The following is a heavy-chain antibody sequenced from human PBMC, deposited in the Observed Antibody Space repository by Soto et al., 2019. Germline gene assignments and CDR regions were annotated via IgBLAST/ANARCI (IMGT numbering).Heavy chain of an antibody. CDR3: AIAKYAYVGVYYMDV. CDR1: GYTFNIYV. CDR2: ISANRGDT. J-gene: IGHJ6*03. Sequence: ASVKVSCKTSGYTFNIYVISWVRQAPGQGLEWMGWISANRGDTNYAQKFQGRVTMTTDTSTSTSYMDLRSLRFDDTAVYYCAIAKYAYVGVYYMDVWGQGTTVTVSS. D-gene: IGHD3-16*01. V-gene: IGHV1-18*01.